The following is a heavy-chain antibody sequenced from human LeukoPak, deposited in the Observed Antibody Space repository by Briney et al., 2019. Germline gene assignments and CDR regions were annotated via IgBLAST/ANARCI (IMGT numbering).Heavy chain of an antibody. V-gene: IGHV4-31*03. D-gene: IGHD3-3*01. CDR1: GGSISSGGYY. CDR3: ARAGYYDFWSGYYSGFDH. Sequence: PSQTLSLTCTVSGGSISSGGYYWSWIRQHPGKGLEWIGYIYYSGSTYYNPSLKSRVTISVDTSKNQSSLKLSSVTAADTAVYYCARAGYYDFWSGYYSGFDHWGQGTLVTVSS. J-gene: IGHJ4*02. CDR2: IYYSGST.